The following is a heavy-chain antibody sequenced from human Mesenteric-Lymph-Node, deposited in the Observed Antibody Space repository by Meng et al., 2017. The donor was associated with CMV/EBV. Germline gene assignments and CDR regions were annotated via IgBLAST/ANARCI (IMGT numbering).Heavy chain of an antibody. D-gene: IGHD6-13*01. CDR3: ARDFGYSSYV. V-gene: IGHV4-59*01. Sequence: SETLSLTCTASGCPISSYYWSWIRQPPGKGLEWIGYIYYSGSTNYNPSLKSRVTISVDTSKNQFSLKLSSVTAADTAVYYCARDFGYSSYVGGQETLVTVSS. CDR2: IYYSGST. J-gene: IGHJ4*02. CDR1: GCPISSYY.